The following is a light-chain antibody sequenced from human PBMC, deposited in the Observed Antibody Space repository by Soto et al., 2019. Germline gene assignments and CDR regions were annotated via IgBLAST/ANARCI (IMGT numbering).Light chain of an antibody. V-gene: IGKV3-15*01. CDR3: QQSYTTPPT. J-gene: IGKJ4*01. CDR2: SAS. CDR1: QSISTE. Sequence: EIVMTQSPATLSVSPGERSTLSCRASQSISTELAWYQQKTGQPPRLRIYSASTRATGVPARFTGSGSGSEFTLTIRGLQSEDFAVYYCQQSYTTPPTFGGGTKVEIK.